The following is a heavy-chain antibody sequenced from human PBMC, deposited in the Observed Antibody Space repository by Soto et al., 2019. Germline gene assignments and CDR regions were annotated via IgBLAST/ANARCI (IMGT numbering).Heavy chain of an antibody. J-gene: IGHJ4*02. Sequence: GGSLRLSCAASGFTFSNAWMSWVRQAPGKGLEWVGRIKSKTDGGTTDYAAPVKGRFTISKDDSEKTLFLQMNSLNTEDTAIYYCLTDENWGTNPYRFYWSRGTLVTVSS. CDR2: IKSKTDGGTT. D-gene: IGHD3-16*01. V-gene: IGHV3-15*01. CDR3: LTDENWGTNPYRFY. CDR1: GFTFSNAW.